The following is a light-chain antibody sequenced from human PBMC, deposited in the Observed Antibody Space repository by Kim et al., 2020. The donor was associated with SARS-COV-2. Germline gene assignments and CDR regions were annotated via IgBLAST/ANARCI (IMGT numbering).Light chain of an antibody. Sequence: QSITISCAGTSSDGGTYDYVSWYQQHPGKAPKLRIYGVSKRPSGVSNRFSGSKSGNTASLTISGLQAEDQAVYYCDSYTSTSTPVVFGGGTQLTVL. J-gene: IGLJ2*01. CDR1: SSDGGTYDY. CDR2: GVS. CDR3: DSYTSTSTPVV. V-gene: IGLV2-14*03.